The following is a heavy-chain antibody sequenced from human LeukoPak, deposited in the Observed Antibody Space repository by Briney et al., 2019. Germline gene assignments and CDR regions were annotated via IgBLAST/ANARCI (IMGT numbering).Heavy chain of an antibody. V-gene: IGHV3-66*01. Sequence: GGSLRLSCTASGFTFSSYGIHWVRQAPGKGLEWVSVIYSGGSTYYADSVKGRFTISRDNSKNTLYLQMNSLRGEDTAVYYCARIGISGTHYFDYWGQGTLVTVSS. CDR1: GFTFSSYG. J-gene: IGHJ4*02. CDR3: ARIGISGTHYFDY. D-gene: IGHD1-7*01. CDR2: IYSGGST.